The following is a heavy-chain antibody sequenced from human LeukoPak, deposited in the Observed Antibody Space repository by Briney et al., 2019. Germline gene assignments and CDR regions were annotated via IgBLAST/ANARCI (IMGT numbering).Heavy chain of an antibody. D-gene: IGHD6-13*01. CDR3: ARDGGRYSSSWYRNRDNWLDP. CDR2: VNSDGSGT. CDR1: GFTFSHYW. V-gene: IGHV3-74*03. J-gene: IGHJ5*02. Sequence: SGGSLRLSCAASGFTFSHYWMHWVRQAPGKGLVWVSRVNSDGSGTTYADSVQGRFTIFRDNAKNTLFLQMNRLRVEDTALYYCARDGGRYSSSWYRNRDNWLDPWGQGTLVTVSS.